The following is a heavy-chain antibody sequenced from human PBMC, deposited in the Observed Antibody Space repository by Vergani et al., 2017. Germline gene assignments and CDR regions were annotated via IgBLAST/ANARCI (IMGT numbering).Heavy chain of an antibody. CDR1: GFTFNQYG. Sequence: VQLLESGGGVVQPGRSLRLSCAASGFTFNQYGMHWVRQTPGKGLEWVAVTCYDGNNKQYADSVKGRFTISRDNSNSTMYLQMNSLREEDTGVYYCARDLRLLYNRFDPWGQGTLVTVSS. V-gene: IGHV3-33*01. CDR2: TCYDGNNK. CDR3: ARDLRLLYNRFDP. D-gene: IGHD1-14*01. J-gene: IGHJ5*02.